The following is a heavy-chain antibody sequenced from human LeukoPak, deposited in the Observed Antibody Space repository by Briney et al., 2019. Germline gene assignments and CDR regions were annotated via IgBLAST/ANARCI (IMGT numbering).Heavy chain of an antibody. Sequence: GDSLRLSCAASGFTFTKYWMTWVRQAPGKGLEWVGNIKQDGSDKNYMDSVKGRFTISRDNTKNSVYLQMSGLRAEDTAVYYCAREVWGPEYWGQGTLVTVSS. V-gene: IGHV3-7*01. CDR1: GFTFTKYW. D-gene: IGHD1-14*01. CDR2: IKQDGSDK. J-gene: IGHJ4*02. CDR3: AREVWGPEY.